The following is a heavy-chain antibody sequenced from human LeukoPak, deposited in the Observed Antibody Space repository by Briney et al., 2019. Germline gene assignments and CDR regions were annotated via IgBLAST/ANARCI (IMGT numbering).Heavy chain of an antibody. CDR3: VRSAFHAGSGNYYDY. CDR1: GFTFSSYG. V-gene: IGHV3-30*03. D-gene: IGHD3-22*01. J-gene: IGHJ4*02. CDR2: TSYDGNVQ. Sequence: GGSLRLSCAASGFTFSSYGMHWVRQAPGKGLEWVAVTSYDGNVQYYADSVKGRFTISRDNSKNTLYLQMNSLRVEDTAVYYCVRSAFHAGSGNYYDYWGQGTLVTVSP.